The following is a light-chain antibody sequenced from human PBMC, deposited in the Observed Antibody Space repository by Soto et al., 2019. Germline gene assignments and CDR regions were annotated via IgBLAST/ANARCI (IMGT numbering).Light chain of an antibody. J-gene: IGKJ1*01. CDR1: QGISNY. V-gene: IGKV1-17*03. Sequence: IHMTHSPSAMSPSVLDRVPMTSRASQGISNYLAWFQQKPGKVPKRLIYAASNLQSGVPSRFSGSGSGTEFSLTISSLQPEDFATYYCLQHNSYPRTFGQGTKVDIK. CDR3: LQHNSYPRT. CDR2: AAS.